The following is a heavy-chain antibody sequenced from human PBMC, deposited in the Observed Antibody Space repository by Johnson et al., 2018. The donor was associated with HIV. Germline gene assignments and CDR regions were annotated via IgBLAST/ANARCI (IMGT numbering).Heavy chain of an antibody. CDR3: ATTRWSDTDPFDI. D-gene: IGHD3-3*01. V-gene: IGHV3-11*04. Sequence: QVQLVESGGTVVRPGGSLRLSCAASGFNLDDYGMSWVRQAPGKGLEWVSYISGSGNAIYYADSVRGRFTISRDNAKNSLYLQMNSLRAEDTAVYYCATTRWSDTDPFDIWGQGTMVTVSS. CDR2: ISGSGNAI. J-gene: IGHJ3*02. CDR1: GFNLDDYG.